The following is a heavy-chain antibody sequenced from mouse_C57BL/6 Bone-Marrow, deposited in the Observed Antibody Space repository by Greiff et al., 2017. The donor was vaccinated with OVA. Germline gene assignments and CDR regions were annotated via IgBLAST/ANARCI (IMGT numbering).Heavy chain of an antibody. V-gene: IGHV1-85*01. CDR2: IYPRDGST. CDR3: ARSHY. Sequence: VQLQQSGPELVKPGASVKLSCKASGYTFTSYDINWVKQRPGQGLEWIGWIYPRDGSTKYNEEFKGKAPLTVGTSSSAAYTELHSLTSGDSAVYFCARSHYWGQGTLVTVSA. CDR1: GYTFTSYD. J-gene: IGHJ3*01.